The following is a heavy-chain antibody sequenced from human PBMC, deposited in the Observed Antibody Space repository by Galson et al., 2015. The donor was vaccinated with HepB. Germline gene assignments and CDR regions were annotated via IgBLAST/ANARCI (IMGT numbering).Heavy chain of an antibody. D-gene: IGHD6-19*01. CDR3: ARHLLPGIAVAGRIRGWLDP. J-gene: IGHJ5*02. CDR2: IYPGDCDT. Sequence: QSGAEVIKPGESLKISCKGSGYSFASYWIGWVRQMPGNGTEWVRIIYPGDCDTRYSPSFQGQVTIPADKSISTAYLQWSSLKASDTAMYYCARHLLPGIAVAGRIRGWLDPWGQGTLVTVSS. CDR1: GYSFASYW. V-gene: IGHV5-51*01.